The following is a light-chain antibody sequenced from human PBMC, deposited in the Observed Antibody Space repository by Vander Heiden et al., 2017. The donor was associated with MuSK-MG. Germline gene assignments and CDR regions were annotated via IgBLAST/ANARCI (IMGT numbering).Light chain of an antibody. Sequence: DIQMTKSPSSLSAAVCDRLTTTCHATQDSSNYLNWYLQKPGKAPKLLIYDASNLETGVPARFSGSGSGTDFTLTISRVEPEDIATYYCKQYVKTPVTFGGGTRLEIK. J-gene: IGKJ5*01. V-gene: IGKV1-33*01. CDR2: DAS. CDR1: QDSSNY. CDR3: KQYVKTPVT.